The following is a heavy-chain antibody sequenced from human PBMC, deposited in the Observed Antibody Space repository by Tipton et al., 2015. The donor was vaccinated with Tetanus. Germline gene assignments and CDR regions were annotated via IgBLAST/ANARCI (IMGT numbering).Heavy chain of an antibody. CDR3: ARDLAARGLDY. CDR1: GGSISSYY. D-gene: IGHD6-13*01. V-gene: IGHV4-59*01. Sequence: TLSLTCTVSGGSISSYYWSWIRQPPGKGLEWIGYIYYSGSTNYNPSLKSRVTISVDTSKNQFSLKLSSVTAADTAVYYCARDLAARGLDYWGQGTLVTVSS. J-gene: IGHJ4*02. CDR2: IYYSGST.